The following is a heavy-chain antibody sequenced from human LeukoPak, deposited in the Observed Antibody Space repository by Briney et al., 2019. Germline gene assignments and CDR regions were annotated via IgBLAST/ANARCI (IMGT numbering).Heavy chain of an antibody. CDR3: AKALIPDYYFDY. CDR1: GFTLSSYA. CDR2: ISGSGGST. Sequence: GGSLRLSCAASGFTLSSYAMSWVRQAPGKGLEWVSAISGSGGSTYYADSVKGRFTISRDNSKNTLYLQMNSLRAEDTAVYYCAKALIPDYYFDYWGQGTLVTVSS. V-gene: IGHV3-23*01. D-gene: IGHD2-21*01. J-gene: IGHJ4*02.